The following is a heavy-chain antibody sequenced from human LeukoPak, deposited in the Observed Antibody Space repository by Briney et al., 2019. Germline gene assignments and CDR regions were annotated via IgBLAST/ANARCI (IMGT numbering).Heavy chain of an antibody. V-gene: IGHV3-20*04. J-gene: IGHJ4*02. CDR1: GFTFDDYG. D-gene: IGHD2-15*01. CDR2: INWNGGST. Sequence: GGSLRLSCAASGFTFDDYGMSWVRQAPGKGLEWVSGINWNGGSTGYADSVKGRFTISRDNAKNSLYLQMNSLRAEDTALYYCARRARYCSGGSCYRGEIDYWGQGTLVTVSS. CDR3: ARRARYCSGGSCYRGEIDY.